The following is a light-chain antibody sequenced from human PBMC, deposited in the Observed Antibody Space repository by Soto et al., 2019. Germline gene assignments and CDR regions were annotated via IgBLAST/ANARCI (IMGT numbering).Light chain of an antibody. J-gene: IGKJ4*01. CDR1: QGIGVY. Sequence: GDRVPITCRASQGIGVYLAWYQQKPGKVPKLLIYSASTLQSGVPSRFSGTGSGTDFTLTISSLHPEDVATYYCQKYNSALLTFGGGTKVEI. V-gene: IGKV1-27*01. CDR3: QKYNSALLT. CDR2: SAS.